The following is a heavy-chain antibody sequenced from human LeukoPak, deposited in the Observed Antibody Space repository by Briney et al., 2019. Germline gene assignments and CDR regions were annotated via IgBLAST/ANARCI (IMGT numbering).Heavy chain of an antibody. J-gene: IGHJ4*02. CDR1: GFTFSRYW. V-gene: IGHV3-7*01. CDR3: AREASFRDFDY. Sequence: GGSLRLSCAASGFTFSRYWMSWVRQAPGKGLEWVANIKQDGSGKYYVDSVKGRFTISRDNAKNSLYLQMNSLRAEDTAVYYCAREASFRDFDYWGQGTLVTVSS. CDR2: IKQDGSGK.